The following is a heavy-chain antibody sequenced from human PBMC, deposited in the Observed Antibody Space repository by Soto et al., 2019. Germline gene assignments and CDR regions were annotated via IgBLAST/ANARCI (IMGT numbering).Heavy chain of an antibody. J-gene: IGHJ5*02. CDR2: ISAYNGNT. V-gene: IGHV1-18*04. CDR1: GYTFTSYG. D-gene: IGHD3-3*01. Sequence: ASVKVSCKASGYTFTSYGISWVRQAPGQGLEWMGWISAYNGNTNYAQKLQGRVTMTTDTSTSTAYMELRSLRSDDTAVYYCARDFGVVITHNWFDPWGQGTLVTVS. CDR3: ARDFGVVITHNWFDP.